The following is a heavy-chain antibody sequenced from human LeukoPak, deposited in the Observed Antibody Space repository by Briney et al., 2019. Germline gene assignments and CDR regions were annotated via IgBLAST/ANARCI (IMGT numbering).Heavy chain of an antibody. CDR3: AHYYYDSSAPGAFDI. CDR1: GYTFTSYY. Sequence: ASVKVSCKTSGYTFTSYYIHWVRQAPGQGLEWMGLINPSGGSTIYAQNFQGRVTMTRDMSTSTVYMELSSLRFEDTAVYSCAHYYYDSSAPGAFDIWGQGTMVTVSS. J-gene: IGHJ3*02. CDR2: INPSGGST. D-gene: IGHD3-22*01. V-gene: IGHV1-46*01.